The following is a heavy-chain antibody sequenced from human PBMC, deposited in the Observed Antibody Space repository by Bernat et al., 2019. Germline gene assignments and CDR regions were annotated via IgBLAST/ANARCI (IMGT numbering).Heavy chain of an antibody. CDR2: ISHDGRRK. Sequence: QVQVVESGGGLVQPGRSLRLSCLASGFTFSNYAMHWVRQAPGKGLEWVVVISHDGRRKYYAESVKGRFTISGDNSKNTLYLQMYSLKTEDTAVYYCATWMGGAYYYYGMDVWGQGTTVTVSS. CDR1: GFTFSNYA. V-gene: IGHV3-30*03. D-gene: IGHD1-1*01. J-gene: IGHJ6*02. CDR3: ATWMGGAYYYYGMDV.